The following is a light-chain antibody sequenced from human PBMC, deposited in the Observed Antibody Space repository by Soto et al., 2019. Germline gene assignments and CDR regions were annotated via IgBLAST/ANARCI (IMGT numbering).Light chain of an antibody. CDR1: SSNIGSNT. V-gene: IGLV1-44*01. Sequence: QSVLTQPPSASGTPGQRVTISCSGSSSNIGSNTVSWFQQLPGTAPKLLIYSHIQRPSGVPDRFSGSKSGTSASLAINGLQSEDDADYYCAAWDDSLTGYVFGTGTKLTVL. J-gene: IGLJ1*01. CDR2: SHI. CDR3: AAWDDSLTGYV.